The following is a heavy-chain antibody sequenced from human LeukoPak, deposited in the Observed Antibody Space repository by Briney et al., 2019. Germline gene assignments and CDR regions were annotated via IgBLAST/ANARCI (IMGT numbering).Heavy chain of an antibody. J-gene: IGHJ4*02. D-gene: IGHD6-19*01. CDR1: GLTFSRYG. Sequence: GGSLRLSCAASGLTFSRYGMSWVRQAPGKGLEWVSAISGSGGSTYYADSVKGRFTISRDNSKNTLYLQINSLRAEDTAVYYCAKDHLPGIVVADRDYWGQGTLVTVSS. V-gene: IGHV3-23*01. CDR2: ISGSGGST. CDR3: AKDHLPGIVVADRDY.